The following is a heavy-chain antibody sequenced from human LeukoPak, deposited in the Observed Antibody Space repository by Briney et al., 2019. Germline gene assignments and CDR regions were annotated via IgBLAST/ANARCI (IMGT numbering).Heavy chain of an antibody. V-gene: IGHV3-48*01. CDR3: APNRPGPGFYYYYMDV. CDR2: ISSSSSTI. D-gene: IGHD3-10*01. J-gene: IGHJ6*03. Sequence: GGSLRLSCAASGFTFSSYSMNWVRQAPGKGLEWVSYISSSSSTIYYADSVKGRFTISRDISKNTAYLQMNSLRAEDTAVYYCAPNRPGPGFYYYYMDVWGKGTTVTVSS. CDR1: GFTFSSYS.